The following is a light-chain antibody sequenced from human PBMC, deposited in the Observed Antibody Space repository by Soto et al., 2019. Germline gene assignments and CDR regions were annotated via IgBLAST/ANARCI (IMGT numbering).Light chain of an antibody. CDR2: DDR. CDR3: KVWDIGKALV. CDR1: NIGSNR. J-gene: IGLJ3*02. Sequence: SYELTHPPSASVAPGQTARVTCEEKNIGSNRVNWYQQKPGQAPVLVVYDDRDRPSGIPERFSGSNGGSMATLIISRVEAGDVAYYYCKVWDIGKALVFGGGTQLTV. V-gene: IGLV3-21*02.